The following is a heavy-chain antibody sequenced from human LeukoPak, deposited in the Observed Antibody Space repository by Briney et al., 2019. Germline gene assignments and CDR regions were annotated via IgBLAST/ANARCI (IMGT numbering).Heavy chain of an antibody. CDR1: GDSINSLDL. V-gene: IGHV4-4*02. J-gene: IGHJ4*02. CDR3: AGLVGRYSSGLYYYYFDY. Sequence: SGTLSLTCTVSGDSINSLDLWSWVRQPPGKGLEWIGEMYLSGTTHSNPSVKSRVTISIDKSENQFFLNLSSVTAADTAVYYCAGLVGRYSSGLYYYYFDYWGQGTLVTVSS. CDR2: MYLSGTT. D-gene: IGHD3-22*01.